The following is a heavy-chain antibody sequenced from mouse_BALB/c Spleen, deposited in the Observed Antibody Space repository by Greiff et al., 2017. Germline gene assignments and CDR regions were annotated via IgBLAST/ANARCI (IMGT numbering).Heavy chain of an antibody. Sequence: EVQVVESGGGLVKPGGSLKLSCAASGFTFSSYAMSWVRQSPEKRLEWVAEISSGGSYTYYPDTVTGRFTISRDNAKNTLYLEMSSLRSEDTAMYYCARDSLYADYAMDYWGQGTSVTVSS. CDR1: GFTFSSYA. CDR2: ISSGGSYT. D-gene: IGHD1-1*01. J-gene: IGHJ4*01. V-gene: IGHV5-9-4*01. CDR3: ARDSLYADYAMDY.